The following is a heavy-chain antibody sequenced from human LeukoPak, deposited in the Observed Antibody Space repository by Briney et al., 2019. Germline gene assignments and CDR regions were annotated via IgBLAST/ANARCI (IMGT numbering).Heavy chain of an antibody. V-gene: IGHV3-21*01. CDR2: ISSSSSYI. CDR1: GFTFSNYW. Sequence: GGSLRLSCTTSGFTFSNYWMNWVRQAPGKGLEWVSSISSSSSYIYYADSVKGRFTISRDNAKNSLYLQMNSLRAEDTAVYYCARDRGIAASFDYWGQGTLVTVSS. CDR3: ARDRGIAASFDY. J-gene: IGHJ4*02. D-gene: IGHD6-13*01.